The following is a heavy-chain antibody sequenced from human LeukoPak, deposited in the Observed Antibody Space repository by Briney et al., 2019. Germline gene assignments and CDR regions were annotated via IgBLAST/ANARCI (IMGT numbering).Heavy chain of an antibody. CDR1: GFTFSNYA. D-gene: IGHD4-23*01. CDR2: INEDGGAT. V-gene: IGHV3-23*01. CDR3: TKDVTGRDYAGDC. Sequence: GGSLRLSCAASGFTFSNYAMSWVRQAPGKGLEWVSTINEDGGATYYPGSVKGRFTISRDNSENTLYLQMNSLRAEDTAVYYRTKDVTGRDYAGDCWGQGTLVTVSS. J-gene: IGHJ4*02.